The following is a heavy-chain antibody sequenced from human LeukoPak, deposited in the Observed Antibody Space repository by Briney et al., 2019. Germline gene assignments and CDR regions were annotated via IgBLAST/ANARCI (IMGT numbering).Heavy chain of an antibody. J-gene: IGHJ4*02. Sequence: PSETLSVTCTVSGYSLISTFYWGWIRQSPVKGLEWIGNIYHSGSTYSSPSLRSRVTISVDTSKNQFSLKLQSVTAADTALYYCARVSDDEYGGNSGAMYFESWGQGTLVTVSS. CDR3: ARVSDDEYGGNSGAMYFES. CDR2: IYHSGST. CDR1: GYSLISTFY. V-gene: IGHV4-38-2*02. D-gene: IGHD4-23*01.